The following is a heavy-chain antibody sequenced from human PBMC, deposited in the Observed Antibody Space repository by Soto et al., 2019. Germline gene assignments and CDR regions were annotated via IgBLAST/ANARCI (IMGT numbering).Heavy chain of an antibody. D-gene: IGHD4-17*01. J-gene: IGHJ6*02. CDR2: ITPFNGNT. CDR1: GYTFTYRY. CDR3: ARSRLRDYGMDV. Sequence: SVKVSCKASGYTFTYRYLHLVRQAPGQALEWMGWITPFNGNTNYAQKFQVRVTITRDRSMSTAYMELSSLRSEDTAMYYCARSRLRDYGMDVWGQGTTVTVSS. V-gene: IGHV1-45*02.